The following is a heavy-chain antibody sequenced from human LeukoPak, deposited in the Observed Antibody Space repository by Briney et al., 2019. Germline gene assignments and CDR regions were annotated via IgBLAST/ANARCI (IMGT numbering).Heavy chain of an antibody. CDR2: IWYDGSNK. CDR3: ARDSRGGYYDILTGYYNGYYYYGMDV. CDR1: GFTFSSYG. Sequence: PGGSLRLSCAASGFTFSSYGMHRVRQAPGMGLEWVAVIWYDGSNKYYADSVKGRFTISRDNSKNTLYLQMNSLRAEDTAVYYCARDSRGGYYDILTGYYNGYYYYGMDVWGQGTTVTVSS. J-gene: IGHJ6*02. D-gene: IGHD3-9*01. V-gene: IGHV3-33*01.